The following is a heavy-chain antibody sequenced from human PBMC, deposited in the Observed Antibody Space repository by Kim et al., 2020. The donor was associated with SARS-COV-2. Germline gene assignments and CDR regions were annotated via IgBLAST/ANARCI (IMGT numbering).Heavy chain of an antibody. CDR2: INGDRSIT. J-gene: IGHJ4*02. D-gene: IGHD1-1*01. CDR3: ARDENWSLDH. CDR1: GFTVGRHW. Sequence: GGSLRLSCVASGFTVGRHWMYWVRQVPGKGLVWVSRINGDRSITDYADSVKGRFTISRDDAKNTVYLQMNSLRVDDTAVYYCARDENWSLDHWGQGTLVTVSS. V-gene: IGHV3-74*01.